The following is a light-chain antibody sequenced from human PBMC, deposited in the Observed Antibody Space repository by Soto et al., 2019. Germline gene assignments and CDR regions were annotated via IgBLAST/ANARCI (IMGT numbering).Light chain of an antibody. CDR2: ETI. CDR1: QSVTNY. J-gene: IGKJ5*01. V-gene: IGKV3-11*01. CDR3: QHRSHWLIT. Sequence: EIVLTQSPATLSLSPGERETLSCRASQSVTNYLAWYQQKAGQAPRLLIYETIHRATGIPARFSGSGSGTDFTLTISSLEPEDFAVYYCQHRSHWLITFGQGTRLEIK.